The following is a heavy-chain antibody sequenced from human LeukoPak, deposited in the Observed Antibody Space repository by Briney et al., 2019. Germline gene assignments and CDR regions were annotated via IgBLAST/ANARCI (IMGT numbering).Heavy chain of an antibody. CDR2: VYYSGST. Sequence: SETLSLTCTVSGGSISSTNSYWGWIRQPPGKGLEWIGRVYYSGSTFYNPSLKSRVTISVDTSKNQLSLRLSSVTAADTAVYYCARHGSTDYFDYWGQGTLVTVSS. CDR1: GGSISSTNSY. D-gene: IGHD2-2*03. J-gene: IGHJ4*02. CDR3: ARHGSTDYFDY. V-gene: IGHV4-39*01.